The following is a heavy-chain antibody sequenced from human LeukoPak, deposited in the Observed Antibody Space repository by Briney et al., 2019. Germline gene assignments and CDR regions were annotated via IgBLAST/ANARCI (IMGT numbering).Heavy chain of an antibody. CDR2: ISSSSSYI. CDR3: AGIYYGSGSFDY. J-gene: IGHJ4*02. D-gene: IGHD3-10*01. CDR1: GYTFSDYG. V-gene: IGHV3-21*01. Sequence: PGTSLRLSCTASGYTFSDYGMHWVRQAPGEGLEWVSSISSSSSYIYYADSVKGRFTISRDNAKNSLYLQMNSLRAEDTAVYYCAGIYYGSGSFDYWGQGTLVTVSS.